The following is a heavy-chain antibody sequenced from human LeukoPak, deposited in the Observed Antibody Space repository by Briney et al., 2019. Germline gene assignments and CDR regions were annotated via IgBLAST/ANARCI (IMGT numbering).Heavy chain of an antibody. D-gene: IGHD1-26*01. V-gene: IGHV4-59*01. CDR2: IFYSGST. J-gene: IGHJ3*02. Sequence: PSETLSLTCTAPGGPIRSYCWSWIRQPPGKGLEWIGYIFYSGSTNYNPSLKRRVTISADTSKNQFSLKLSSVTAADTAVYYCARELVGATTKDAFDIWGQGTMVTVSS. CDR1: GGPIRSYC. CDR3: ARELVGATTKDAFDI.